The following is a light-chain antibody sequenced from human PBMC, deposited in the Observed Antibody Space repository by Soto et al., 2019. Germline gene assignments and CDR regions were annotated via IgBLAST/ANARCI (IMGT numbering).Light chain of an antibody. CDR1: QSIGSY. V-gene: IGKV1-39*01. CDR3: QQSYSRGT. J-gene: IGKJ1*01. Sequence: DVRMTQSPSSLSASVGDRVTITCRASQSIGSYLNWYQQXPGKAPKLLIYAASSLQSGVPSRFSGSGSGTDFTLTISSLQPEDFATYYCQQSYSRGTFGQGTKVDIK. CDR2: AAS.